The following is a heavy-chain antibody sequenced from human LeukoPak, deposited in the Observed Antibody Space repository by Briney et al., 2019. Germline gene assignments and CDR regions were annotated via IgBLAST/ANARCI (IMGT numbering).Heavy chain of an antibody. CDR1: GASVSSDNYY. V-gene: IGHV4-61*01. D-gene: IGHD3-10*01. Sequence: SETLSLTCTVSGASVSSDNYYWSWIRQPPGKGLEWIGHLHYSGSTNYNPSLQSRVTIFRDTSKNQFSLNLRSVTAADTALYYCARWGGPTIGRGLRFYYYGMDVWGRGTTVVVSS. J-gene: IGHJ6*02. CDR3: ARWGGPTIGRGLRFYYYGMDV. CDR2: LHYSGST.